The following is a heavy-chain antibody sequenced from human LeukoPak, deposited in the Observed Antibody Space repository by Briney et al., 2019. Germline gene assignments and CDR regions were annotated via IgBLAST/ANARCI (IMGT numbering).Heavy chain of an antibody. V-gene: IGHV3-21*04. CDR1: GFTFTRYG. J-gene: IGHJ4*02. Sequence: PGGSLRLSCAASGFTFTRYGMRWVRQAPGKVLEWVSFISASGGSTYYADSVKGRFTISRDNAKNSLYLQMNSLRAEDTAVYYCARDRYCSGGSCYFGGSEWGQGTLVTVSS. CDR3: ARDRYCSGGSCYFGGSE. CDR2: ISASGGST. D-gene: IGHD2-15*01.